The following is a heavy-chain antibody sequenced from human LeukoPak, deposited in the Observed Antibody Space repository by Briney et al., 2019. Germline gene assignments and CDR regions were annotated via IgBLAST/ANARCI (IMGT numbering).Heavy chain of an antibody. CDR2: ITSSSDYI. CDR3: AREFKSGYGMWA. CDR1: GFTVSSSY. Sequence: GGSLRLSCAASGFTVSSSYMSWVRQVPGKGLEWVSSITSSSDYIYYADSVKGRFTISRDNAENSLHLQMNSLRAEDTAVYYCAREFKSGYGMWAWGQGTLVTVSS. J-gene: IGHJ5*02. V-gene: IGHV3-21*01. D-gene: IGHD5-18*01.